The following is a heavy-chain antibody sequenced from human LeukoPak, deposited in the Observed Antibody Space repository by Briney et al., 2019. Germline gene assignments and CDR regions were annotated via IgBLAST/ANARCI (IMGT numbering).Heavy chain of an antibody. CDR1: GFTFSSYG. CDR3: AKDYAPWASSPAPPHY. CDR2: IRYDGSNK. J-gene: IGHJ4*02. V-gene: IGHV3-30*02. Sequence: PGGSLRLSRAASGFTFSSYGMHWVRQAPGEGLEWVAFIRYDGSNKYYADSVKGRFTISRDNSKNTLYLQMNSLRAEDTAVYYCAKDYAPWASSPAPPHYWGQGTLVTASS. D-gene: IGHD2-2*01.